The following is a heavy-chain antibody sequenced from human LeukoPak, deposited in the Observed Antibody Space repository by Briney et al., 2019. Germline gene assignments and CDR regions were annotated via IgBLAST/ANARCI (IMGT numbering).Heavy chain of an antibody. CDR3: ARHKRRSGSYSPFDY. Sequence: PSETLSLTCAVSGGAISSNVWWSWVRQPPGKGLEWIGEIYHAENTNYNPSLKSRVNISVDKSKNQFSLKLTSVTAADTAVYYCARHKRRSGSYSPFDYWGQGTLVTVSS. CDR1: GGAISSNVW. D-gene: IGHD1-26*01. V-gene: IGHV4-4*02. J-gene: IGHJ4*02. CDR2: IYHAENT.